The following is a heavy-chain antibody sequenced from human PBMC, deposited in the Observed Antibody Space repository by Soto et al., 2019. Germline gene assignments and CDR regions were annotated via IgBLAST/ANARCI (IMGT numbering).Heavy chain of an antibody. D-gene: IGHD3-3*01. V-gene: IGHV3-23*01. CDR1: GFTFSSYA. CDR3: AKDRWSGIRILDY. CDR2: ISGSGGST. Sequence: GGSLRLSCAASGFTFSSYAMSWVRQAPGKGLEWVSAISGSGGSTYYADSVKGRFTISRDSSKNTLYLQMNSLRAEDTAVYYCAKDRWSGIRILDYWGQGTLVTVSS. J-gene: IGHJ4*02.